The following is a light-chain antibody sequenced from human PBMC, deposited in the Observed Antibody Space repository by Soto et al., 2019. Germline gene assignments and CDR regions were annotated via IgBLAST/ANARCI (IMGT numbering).Light chain of an antibody. Sequence: ENGLTQSPGTLSLSPGERATLSCRASQVTSRYLSWYQQRPGQAPRLLIYGASSRATGIPDRFSGSGSGTDVTLTISRLEPEDFAVYYCQQYSTSPISFGQGTRLEIK. CDR3: QQYSTSPIS. CDR1: QVTSRY. CDR2: GAS. V-gene: IGKV3-20*01. J-gene: IGKJ5*01.